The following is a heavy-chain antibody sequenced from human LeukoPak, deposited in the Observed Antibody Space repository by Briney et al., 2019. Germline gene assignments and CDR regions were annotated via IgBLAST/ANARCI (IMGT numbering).Heavy chain of an antibody. CDR1: GYSISSGYY. V-gene: IGHV4-38-2*02. J-gene: IGHJ5*02. Sequence: SETLSLTCAVSGYSISSGYYWGWIRQPPGKGLEWIGSIYHSGNTYYNPSLKSRVTMSVDTSKNQFSLRLSSVTAADTAVYYCARDPRWLTPDCTVTCCHVNWFDPWGQGTLVTVSS. D-gene: IGHD2-8*02. CDR3: ARDPRWLTPDCTVTCCHVNWFDP. CDR2: IYHSGNT.